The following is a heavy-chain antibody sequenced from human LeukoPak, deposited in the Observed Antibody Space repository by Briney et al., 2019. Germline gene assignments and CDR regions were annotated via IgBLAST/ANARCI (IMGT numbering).Heavy chain of an antibody. CDR3: AREGYYDRSGYDY. Sequence: PGRSLRLAYAASGFTFISYAIHWVRQAPGKWLEWLTVISYDGRNKYYAESVKGRFTISRDNSKNTLYLQMNSVRAEDTAVYYCAREGYYDRSGYDYWGQGTLVSVSS. CDR1: GFTFISYA. D-gene: IGHD3-22*01. CDR2: ISYDGRNK. J-gene: IGHJ4*02. V-gene: IGHV3-30*04.